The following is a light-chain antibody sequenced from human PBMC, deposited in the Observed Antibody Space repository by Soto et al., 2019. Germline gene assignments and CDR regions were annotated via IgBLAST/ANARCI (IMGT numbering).Light chain of an antibody. CDR2: GAS. CDR3: QQYGSSRRA. J-gene: IGKJ1*01. V-gene: IGKV3-20*01. Sequence: EVKLTQSPGTLSLSPGERATLSCRASQSVSSSHLAWYQQKPGQAPRLLIYGASSRATGIPDRFSGSGSGTEFTLTIDRLEPEDFATYYCQQYGSSRRAFGQGTKV. CDR1: QSVSSSH.